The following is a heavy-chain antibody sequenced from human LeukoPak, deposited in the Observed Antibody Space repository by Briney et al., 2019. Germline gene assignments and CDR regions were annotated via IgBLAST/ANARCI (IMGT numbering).Heavy chain of an antibody. Sequence: SVKVSCKASGGTFSSYAISWVRQAPGQGLEWMGGIIPIFGTANYAQKFQGRVTITADESTSTAYMELSSLRSEDTAVYYCARDVSMIAAAGTSIGYWGQGTLVTVSS. J-gene: IGHJ4*02. CDR1: GGTFSSYA. D-gene: IGHD6-13*01. CDR2: IIPIFGTA. V-gene: IGHV1-69*13. CDR3: ARDVSMIAAAGTSIGY.